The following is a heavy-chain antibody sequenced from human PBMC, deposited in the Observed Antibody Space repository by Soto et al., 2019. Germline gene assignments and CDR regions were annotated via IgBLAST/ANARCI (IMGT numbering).Heavy chain of an antibody. J-gene: IGHJ4*02. V-gene: IGHV1-8*01. Sequence: ASVKVSCKASGYTFTSYDINWVRQATGQGLEWMGWMNPNSGNTGYAQKFQGGVTMTRNTPISTAYMELSSLRSEDTAVYYCARGLYGYSYGIHSFDYWGQGTLVTVSS. CDR2: MNPNSGNT. D-gene: IGHD5-18*01. CDR3: ARGLYGYSYGIHSFDY. CDR1: GYTFTSYD.